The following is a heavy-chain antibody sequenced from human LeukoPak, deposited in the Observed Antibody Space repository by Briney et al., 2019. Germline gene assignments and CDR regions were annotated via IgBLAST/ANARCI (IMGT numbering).Heavy chain of an antibody. D-gene: IGHD1-26*01. Sequence: SVKVSCKASGFTFTSSAMPWVRQARGQRLEWLGGIVVCGGNTNYAQKFQERVTITRDMSTSTAYMELSSLRSDDTAVYYCARDSGSYLDAFDIWGQGTMVTVSS. CDR2: IVVCGGNT. V-gene: IGHV1-58*02. CDR3: ARDSGSYLDAFDI. J-gene: IGHJ3*02. CDR1: GFTFTSSA.